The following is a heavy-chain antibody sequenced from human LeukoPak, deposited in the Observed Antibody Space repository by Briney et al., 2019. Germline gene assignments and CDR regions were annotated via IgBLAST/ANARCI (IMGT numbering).Heavy chain of an antibody. D-gene: IGHD1-7*01. CDR2: INWNSGSI. J-gene: IGHJ6*02. CDR3: AKDRLELRDYFYGMDV. V-gene: IGHV3-9*01. Sequence: PGGSLRLSCAVSGFSFNDYAMHWVRQAPGKGLEWVSGINWNSGSIGYADSVKGRFTISSDNAKNSLYLQMKSLRTEDTALYYCAKDRLELRDYFYGMDVWGQGTTVTVSS. CDR1: GFSFNDYA.